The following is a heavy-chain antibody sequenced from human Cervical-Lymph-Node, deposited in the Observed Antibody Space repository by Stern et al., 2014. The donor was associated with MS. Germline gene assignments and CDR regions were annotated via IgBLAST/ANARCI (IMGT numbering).Heavy chain of an antibody. J-gene: IGHJ6*02. D-gene: IGHD2-21*01. V-gene: IGHV2-70*01. CDR2: LARDDDK. CDR3: ARIRECGGDYSFYGMDV. CDR1: GFSLRTSGMC. Sequence: QFTLRESGPALVTPTQTLTLTCTFSGFSLRTSGMCVSWIRQPPGRALQWLALLARDDDKYYSRSLKTRLTISKDTSKNHVVLTMTNMDPVDTATYYCARIRECGGDYSFYGMDVWGQGTTVTVSS.